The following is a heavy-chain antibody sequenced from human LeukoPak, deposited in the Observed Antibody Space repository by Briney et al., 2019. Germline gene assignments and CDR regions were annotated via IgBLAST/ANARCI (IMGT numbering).Heavy chain of an antibody. D-gene: IGHD7-27*01. Sequence: GGSLRLSCAASGFTLSNYWMHWVRQAPGKGLVWVSRISDHGSITNFADSVKGRFSISRDTAKNTLYLEMNSLRVEDTDVYYCAGDLWGSPDSGGQGARATVSS. V-gene: IGHV3-74*01. CDR1: GFTLSNYW. CDR2: ISDHGSIT. CDR3: AGDLWGSPDS. J-gene: IGHJ1*01.